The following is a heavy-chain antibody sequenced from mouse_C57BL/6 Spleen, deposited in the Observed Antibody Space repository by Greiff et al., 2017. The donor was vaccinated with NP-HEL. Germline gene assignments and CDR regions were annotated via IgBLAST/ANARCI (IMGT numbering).Heavy chain of an antibody. CDR2: INYDGSST. J-gene: IGHJ3*01. CDR1: GFTFSDYY. D-gene: IGHD2-1*01. Sequence: EVKLVESEGGLVQPGSSMKLSCTASGFTFSDYYMAWVRQVPEKGLEWVANINYDGSSTYYLDSLKSRFIISRDNAKNILYLQMRSLKSEDTATYYCARVYYGNYAWFAYWGQGTLVTVSA. CDR3: ARVYYGNYAWFAY. V-gene: IGHV5-16*01.